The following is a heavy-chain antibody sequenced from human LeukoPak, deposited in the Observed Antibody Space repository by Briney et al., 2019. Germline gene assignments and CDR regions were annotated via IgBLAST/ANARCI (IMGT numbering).Heavy chain of an antibody. V-gene: IGHV4-59*01. CDR2: IYYSGST. CDR1: GGSISSYY. D-gene: IGHD2-8*01. J-gene: IGHJ4*02. Sequence: SETLSLTCTVSGGSISSYYWSWIRQPPGKGLEWIGYIYYSGSTNYNPSLKSRVTISVDTSKNQFSLKLSSVTAADTAVYYCAREHEGGVDYWGQGTLVTVSS. CDR3: AREHEGGVDY.